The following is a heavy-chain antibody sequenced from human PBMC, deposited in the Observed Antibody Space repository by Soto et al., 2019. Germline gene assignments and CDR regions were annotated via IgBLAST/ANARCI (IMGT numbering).Heavy chain of an antibody. D-gene: IGHD6-13*01. Sequence: EVQLLESGGGLVQPGGSLRLSCAASGFTFSSYAMSWVRQAPGKGLEWVSVISGSGDRTYYADSVRGRFTISRDNSKNTLYLQMTSLRAEDTAVYYRAKDRDGAEAGATKFYGMDVWGQGTTVTVSS. CDR1: GFTFSSYA. CDR2: ISGSGDRT. CDR3: AKDRDGAEAGATKFYGMDV. V-gene: IGHV3-23*01. J-gene: IGHJ6*02.